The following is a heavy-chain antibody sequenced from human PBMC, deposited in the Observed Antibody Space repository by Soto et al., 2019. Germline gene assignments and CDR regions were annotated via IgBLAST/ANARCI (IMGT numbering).Heavy chain of an antibody. V-gene: IGHV3-30*18. CDR3: AKDRSRGLCFGELSALDV. D-gene: IGHD3-10*01. CDR2: ISYDGSNK. CDR1: GFTFSSYG. J-gene: IGHJ6*02. Sequence: PGGSLTLSCAASGFTFSSYGMHRVRQAPGKGLEWVAVISYDGSNKYYADSVKGRFTISRDNSKNTLYLQMNSLRAEDTAVYYCAKDRSRGLCFGELSALDVWGQGTTVTVSS.